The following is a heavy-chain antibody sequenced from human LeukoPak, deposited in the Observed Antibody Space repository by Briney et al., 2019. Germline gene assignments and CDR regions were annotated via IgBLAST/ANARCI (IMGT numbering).Heavy chain of an antibody. CDR3: ARGRSPYYYGSGSYGFDY. CDR1: GGSFSGYY. CDR2: INHSGST. J-gene: IGHJ4*02. Sequence: SETLSLTCAVYGGSFSGYYWSWIRQPPGKGLEWIGEINHSGSTNYNPSLKSRVTISVDTSKNQFSLKLSSVTAADTAVYYCARGRSPYYYGSGSYGFDYWGQGTLVTVSS. D-gene: IGHD3-10*01. V-gene: IGHV4-34*01.